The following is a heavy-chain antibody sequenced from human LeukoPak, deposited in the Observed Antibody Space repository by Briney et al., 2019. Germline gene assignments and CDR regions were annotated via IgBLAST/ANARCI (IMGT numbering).Heavy chain of an antibody. J-gene: IGHJ6*03. D-gene: IGHD4-23*01. Sequence: ASVKVSCKASGGTFSSYAISWVRQAPGQGLEWMGGIIPIFGTANYAQKFQGRVTITADESTSTAYMELSSLRSEDTAVYYCARGTRQDYGGNFRSDYYYYYYMDVWGKGTTVTISS. CDR1: GGTFSSYA. CDR2: IIPIFGTA. CDR3: ARGTRQDYGGNFRSDYYYYYYMDV. V-gene: IGHV1-69*13.